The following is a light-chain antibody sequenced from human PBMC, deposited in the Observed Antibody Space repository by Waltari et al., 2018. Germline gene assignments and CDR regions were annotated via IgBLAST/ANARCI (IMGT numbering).Light chain of an antibody. Sequence: EIVLKQSPATLSLSPGDRATLSCRASQSISSYLAWYQQKPGQAPRLLIYDASTRATGIPARFSGSGSMTDFTLTISSLEPEDFAIYYCQQRSKSFTFGPGTKVDIK. CDR2: DAS. V-gene: IGKV3-11*01. J-gene: IGKJ3*01. CDR1: QSISSY. CDR3: QQRSKSFT.